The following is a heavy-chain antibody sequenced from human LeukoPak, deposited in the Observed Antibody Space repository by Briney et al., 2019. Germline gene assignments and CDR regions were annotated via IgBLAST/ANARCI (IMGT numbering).Heavy chain of an antibody. Sequence: TGGALILSCAASGFPFDDYGMSWVRQAPGKGLELVSDITWSGGSTGYADSVKGRFTISRDSARDSLYLQMNSLRAEDTAFYYCARAFRYSTSSRTFDYWGQGTLVTVSS. CDR3: ARAFRYSTSSRTFDY. CDR1: GFPFDDYG. D-gene: IGHD6-6*01. V-gene: IGHV3-20*04. J-gene: IGHJ4*02. CDR2: ITWSGGST.